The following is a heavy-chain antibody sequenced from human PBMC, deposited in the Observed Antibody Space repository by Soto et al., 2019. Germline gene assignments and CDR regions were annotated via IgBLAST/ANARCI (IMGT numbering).Heavy chain of an antibody. D-gene: IGHD2-8*01. CDR1: GITATSNY. CDR2: IYRDGRT. Sequence: GGSLRLSCAASGITATSNYMSWVRQAPGKGLEWVSVIYRDGRTSYADSVKGRFTISRDNSKNTLFLQMNSLRAEDTAVYYCARLMVNPLGHPDYWAQGALVTVSS. V-gene: IGHV3-66*01. J-gene: IGHJ4*02. CDR3: ARLMVNPLGHPDY.